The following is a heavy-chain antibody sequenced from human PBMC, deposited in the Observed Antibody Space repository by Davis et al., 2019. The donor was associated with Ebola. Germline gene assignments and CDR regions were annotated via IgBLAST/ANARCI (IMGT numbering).Heavy chain of an antibody. Sequence: ASVKVSCKASGYTFTSYGISWVRQAPGQGLEWMGWINPNSGGTNYAQKFQGWVTMTRDTSISTAYMELSRLRSDDTAVYYCARDGPYSSSWYFDYWGQGTLVTVSS. CDR3: ARDGPYSSSWYFDY. CDR2: INPNSGGT. V-gene: IGHV1-2*04. CDR1: GYTFTSYG. J-gene: IGHJ4*02. D-gene: IGHD6-13*01.